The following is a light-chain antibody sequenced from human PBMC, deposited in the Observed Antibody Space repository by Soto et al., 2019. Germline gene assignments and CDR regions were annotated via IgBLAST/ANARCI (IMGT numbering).Light chain of an antibody. CDR3: QQYGSSPPT. CDR2: GAS. V-gene: IGKV3-20*01. J-gene: IGKJ1*01. CDR1: QSISRY. Sequence: IVLTQSPGTLSLSPGERTTLSCRASQSISRYLAWYQQKPGQGPRLLIYGASSRATGTPDRFSGSGPGTDFTLTINRPEPEDFALYYCQQYGSSPPTFGQGTKVDIK.